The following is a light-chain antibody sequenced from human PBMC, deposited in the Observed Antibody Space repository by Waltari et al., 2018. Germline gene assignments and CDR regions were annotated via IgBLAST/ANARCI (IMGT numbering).Light chain of an antibody. CDR1: GSNIGSNY. CDR3: AAWDDTLSDPWV. V-gene: IGLV1-47*01. J-gene: IGLJ3*02. CDR2: RDN. Sequence: QSVLTQPPSASGTPGQRVTIPCSGSGSNIGSNYVFWYQHLPGTAPKLLIYRDNQRPSGVPDRFSGSKTGTSASLAISGLRSEDEADYYCAAWDDTLSDPWVFGGGTKLTVL.